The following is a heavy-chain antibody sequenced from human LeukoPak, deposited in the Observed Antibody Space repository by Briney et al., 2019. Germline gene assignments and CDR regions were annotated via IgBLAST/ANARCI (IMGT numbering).Heavy chain of an antibody. V-gene: IGHV4-39*07. D-gene: IGHD3-9*01. CDR3: ARGIRYFDWLYTVSWFDP. CDR1: GASISGSGYY. CDR2: IYSSGST. J-gene: IGHJ5*02. Sequence: PSETLSLTCAVSGASISGSGYYWGWIRQPPGKGLEWTGNIYSSGSTYYNASLQSRVAISIDTSKNQFSLKLSSVTAADTAVYYCARGIRYFDWLYTVSWFDPWGQGTLVTVSS.